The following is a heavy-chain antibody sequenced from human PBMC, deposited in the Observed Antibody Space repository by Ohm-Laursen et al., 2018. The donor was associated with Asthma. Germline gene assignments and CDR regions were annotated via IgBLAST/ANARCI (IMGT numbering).Heavy chain of an antibody. V-gene: IGHV3-21*01. CDR1: GYTFSRYS. J-gene: IGHJ1*01. CDR2: ISTASTFI. D-gene: IGHD1-26*01. CDR3: ARIGPEWELPGREYSLHH. Sequence: GSLRLSCTASGYTFSRYSIHWVRQVPGKGLEWVASISTASTFIYYADSVQGRFTTSRDNAKNSVYLQMNSLRAEDTALYYCARIGPEWELPGREYSLHHWGQGTQVTVSS.